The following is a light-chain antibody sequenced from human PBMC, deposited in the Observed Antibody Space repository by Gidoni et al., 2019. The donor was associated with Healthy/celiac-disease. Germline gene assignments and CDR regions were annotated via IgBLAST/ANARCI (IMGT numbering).Light chain of an antibody. V-gene: IGKV3-20*01. J-gene: IGKJ1*01. CDR1: QSASSSY. Sequence: EIVLTQSPGTLSLSPGERATLSCRASQSASSSYLAWYQQKPGQAPRLLIYGASSRATGIPDRFSGSGSGTDFTLTISRLEPEDFAVYYCQQYGSSPWTFGPXAKVEIK. CDR2: GAS. CDR3: QQYGSSPWT.